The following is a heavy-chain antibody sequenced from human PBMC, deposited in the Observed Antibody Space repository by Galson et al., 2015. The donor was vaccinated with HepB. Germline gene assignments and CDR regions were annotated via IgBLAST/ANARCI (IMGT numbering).Heavy chain of an antibody. CDR3: ATLDVVYYDSSGSTPQLVDY. V-gene: IGHV3-23*01. Sequence: SLRLSCAASGFTFSSYAMSWVRQAPGKGLEWVSAISGSGGSTYYADSVKGRFTISRDNSKNTLYLQMNSLRAEDTAVYYCATLDVVYYDSSGSTPQLVDYWGQGTLVTVSS. CDR1: GFTFSSYA. J-gene: IGHJ4*02. CDR2: ISGSGGST. D-gene: IGHD3-22*01.